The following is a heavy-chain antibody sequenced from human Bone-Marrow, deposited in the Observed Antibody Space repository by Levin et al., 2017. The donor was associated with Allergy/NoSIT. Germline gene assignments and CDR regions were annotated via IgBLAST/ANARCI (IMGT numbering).Heavy chain of an antibody. V-gene: IGHV5-51*01. CDR3: EKQGGGGFYDLSGYYYDY. CDR2: IYPDDSNI. CDR1: GYSFTHNW. J-gene: IGHJ4*02. Sequence: GESLKISCKGSGYSFTHNWIAWVRQMPGKGLEWVGIIYPDDSNIKYSPSFQGHVTISADKSINTAYLQWRSLKASDTAMYYCEKQGGGGFYDLSGYYYDYWGQGTLVTVSS. D-gene: IGHD3-22*01.